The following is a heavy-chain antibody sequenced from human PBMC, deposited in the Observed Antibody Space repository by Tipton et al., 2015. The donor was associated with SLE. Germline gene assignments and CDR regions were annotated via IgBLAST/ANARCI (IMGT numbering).Heavy chain of an antibody. Sequence: LSLTCTVSGYSISSGYYWGWIRQPPGKGLEWIGSIYHSGSTYYNPSLKSRVTISVDTSKNQFSLKLSSVTAADTAVYYCARAGRAWNLLDYWGQGTLVTVSS. CDR2: IYHSGST. J-gene: IGHJ4*02. D-gene: IGHD1-1*01. CDR1: GYSISSGYY. V-gene: IGHV4-38-2*02. CDR3: ARAGRAWNLLDY.